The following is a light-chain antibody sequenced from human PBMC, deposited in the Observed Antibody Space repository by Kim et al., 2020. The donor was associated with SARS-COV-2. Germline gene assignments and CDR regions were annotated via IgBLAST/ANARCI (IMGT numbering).Light chain of an antibody. CDR1: QSIGSW. Sequence: ASVGDRVTITCRASQSIGSWLAWYQQEPGKAPKLLIYAASTLQSGVPSRFNGIGSGTHFTLTITNLQPEDFATYFCKQAGSHPLTFGGGTKVDIK. CDR2: AAS. V-gene: IGKV1-12*01. CDR3: KQAGSHPLT. J-gene: IGKJ4*01.